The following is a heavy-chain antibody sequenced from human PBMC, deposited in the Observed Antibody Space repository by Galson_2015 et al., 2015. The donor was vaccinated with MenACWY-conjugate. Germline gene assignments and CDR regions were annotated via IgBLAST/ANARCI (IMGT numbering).Heavy chain of an antibody. V-gene: IGHV3-48*03. CDR2: ISRSGTTI. Sequence: SLRLSCVASGFTFSSYDINWVRQAPGRGLEWVSYISRSGTTIYYADSVKGRFTISRDNAKNSLYLQMNSLRAEDTAVYYCATTEAAAGHFFDYWGQGTLVTVSS. CDR3: ATTEAAAGHFFDY. CDR1: GFTFSSYD. D-gene: IGHD6-13*01. J-gene: IGHJ4*02.